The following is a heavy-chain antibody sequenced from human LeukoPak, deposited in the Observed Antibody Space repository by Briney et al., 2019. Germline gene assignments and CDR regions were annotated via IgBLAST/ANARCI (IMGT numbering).Heavy chain of an antibody. V-gene: IGHV4-39*07. D-gene: IGHD3-22*01. CDR1: GGSISSSSYY. CDR3: ARNRYYYDSSGSENDAFDI. CDR2: IYYSGST. J-gene: IGHJ3*02. Sequence: SETLSLTCTVSGGSISSSSYYWGWIRQPPGKGLEWIGSIYYSGSTYYNPSLKSRVTISVDTSKNQFSLKLSSVTAADTAVYYCARNRYYYDSSGSENDAFDIWGQGTMVTVSS.